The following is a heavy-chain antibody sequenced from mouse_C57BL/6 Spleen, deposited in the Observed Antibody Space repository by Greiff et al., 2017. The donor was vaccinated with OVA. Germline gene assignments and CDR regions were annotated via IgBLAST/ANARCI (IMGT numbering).Heavy chain of an antibody. CDR2: ISSGSSTI. D-gene: IGHD2-5*01. CDR1: GFTFSDYG. CDR3: ARPYSNYGLYYFDY. Sequence: EVKVEESGGGLVKPGGSLKLSCAASGFTFSDYGMHWVRQAPEKGLEWVAYISSGSSTIYYADTVNGRFTISRDNGKNTLFLQMTSLRSEDTAMYNCARPYSNYGLYYFDYWGKGTTLTVSS. J-gene: IGHJ2*01. V-gene: IGHV5-17*01.